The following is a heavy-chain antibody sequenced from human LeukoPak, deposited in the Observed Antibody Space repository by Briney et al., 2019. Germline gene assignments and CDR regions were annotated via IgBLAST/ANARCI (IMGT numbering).Heavy chain of an antibody. CDR2: IYSGGST. V-gene: IGHV3-66*01. CDR1: GFTVSSSY. J-gene: IGHJ2*01. Sequence: PGGSLRLSCAASGFTVSSSYMSWVRQAPGKGLEWVSVIYSGGSTYYADSVKGRFTISRDNSKNMLYLQMNSLRAEDTAVYYCARGSHYDSSGFTLFDLWGRGTLVTVSS. D-gene: IGHD3-22*01. CDR3: ARGSHYDSSGFTLFDL.